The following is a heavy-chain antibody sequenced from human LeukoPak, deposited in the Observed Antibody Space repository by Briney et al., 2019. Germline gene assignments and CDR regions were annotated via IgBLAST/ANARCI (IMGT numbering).Heavy chain of an antibody. V-gene: IGHV2-70*11. CDR2: IDWDDDK. J-gene: IGHJ4*02. Sequence: SGPTLVNPTQTLTLTCTFSGFSLSTSGMCVSWIRQPPGKALEWLARIDWDDDKYYSTSLKTRLTISKDTSKNQVVLTMTNMDPVDTATYYCARMACIAAAGDLDYWGQGTLVTVSS. CDR1: GFSLSTSGMC. CDR3: ARMACIAAAGDLDY. D-gene: IGHD6-13*01.